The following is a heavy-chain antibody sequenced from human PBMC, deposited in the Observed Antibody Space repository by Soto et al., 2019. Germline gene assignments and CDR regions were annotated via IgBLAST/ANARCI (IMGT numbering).Heavy chain of an antibody. CDR3: ARDSGFDYRFDY. Sequence: LSLTCTVSGGSISAYYWSWIRQPPGKGLEWIGYIYYSGSTSYNPSLKSRVTISLDTSKNQFSLKLSSVTAADTAVYYCARDSGFDYRFDYWGQGTLVTVSS. D-gene: IGHD5-12*01. CDR2: IYYSGST. CDR1: GGSISAYY. J-gene: IGHJ4*02. V-gene: IGHV4-59*01.